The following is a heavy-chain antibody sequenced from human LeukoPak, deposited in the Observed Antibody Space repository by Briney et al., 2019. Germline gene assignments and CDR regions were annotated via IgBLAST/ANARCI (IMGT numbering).Heavy chain of an antibody. J-gene: IGHJ4*02. V-gene: IGHV4-61*02. Sequence: SETLSLACTVSNVSISSGSHYWNWIRQPAGKGLEWIGRIYAGGRSNYNPSLRSRVTISVDTSKNQFSLRLSSVTATDTGVYYCASDHSGWLGLGYWGQGTLVTVSS. D-gene: IGHD6-19*01. CDR2: IYAGGRS. CDR1: NVSISSGSHY. CDR3: ASDHSGWLGLGY.